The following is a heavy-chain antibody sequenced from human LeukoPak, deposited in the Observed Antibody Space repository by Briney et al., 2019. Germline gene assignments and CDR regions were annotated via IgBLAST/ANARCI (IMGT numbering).Heavy chain of an antibody. CDR2: IYSGGST. CDR1: GFTFSAYG. CDR3: ARRNPSNYYYYGMDV. J-gene: IGHJ6*02. V-gene: IGHV3-NL1*01. D-gene: IGHD6-6*01. Sequence: GGSLRLSCAASGFTFSAYGMHWVRQAPGKGLEWVSVIYSGGSTYYADSVKGRFTISRDNSKNTLYLQMNSLRAEDTAVYYCARRNPSNYYYYGMDVWGQGTTVTVPS.